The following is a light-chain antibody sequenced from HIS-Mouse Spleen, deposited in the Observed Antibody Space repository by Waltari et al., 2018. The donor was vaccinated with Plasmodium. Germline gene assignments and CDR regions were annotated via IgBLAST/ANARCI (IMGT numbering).Light chain of an antibody. Sequence: EIVLTQSPATLSLSPGERATLSCRASQSVSSYLALYQQKPSQAPMLLIYDASNRATGIPARLSGSGSGTDFTLTISSLEPEDVAVYYCQQRSNWLTFGGGTKVGIK. V-gene: IGKV3-11*01. CDR2: DAS. J-gene: IGKJ4*01. CDR1: QSVSSY. CDR3: QQRSNWLT.